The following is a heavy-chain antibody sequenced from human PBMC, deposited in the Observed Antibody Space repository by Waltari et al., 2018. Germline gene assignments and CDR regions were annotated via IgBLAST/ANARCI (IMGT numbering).Heavy chain of an antibody. CDR2: IWYDGSNK. Sequence: QVQLVESGGGVVQPGRSLRLSCAASGFTFSSYGMHWVRQAPGKGLEWVGVIWYDGSNKYYADSVKGRFTISRDNSKNTLYLQMNSLRAEDTAVYYCARGVEYSSSFDYWGQGTLVTVSS. CDR3: ARGVEYSSSFDY. D-gene: IGHD6-6*01. J-gene: IGHJ4*02. CDR1: GFTFSSYG. V-gene: IGHV3-33*01.